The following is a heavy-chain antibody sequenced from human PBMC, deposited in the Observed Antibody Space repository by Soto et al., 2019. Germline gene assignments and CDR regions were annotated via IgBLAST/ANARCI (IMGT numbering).Heavy chain of an antibody. J-gene: IGHJ5*02. Sequence: PGGSMRLSCVASGFPFATSDMDWVRQPPGKGLEWISQISYSGRDIRYADSVKGRFTISRDNVNNSLHLHMTSLRVEDTGLYYCARAVVSAYREHDSDWSAPWGQGTPVTVSS. CDR1: GFPFATSD. D-gene: IGHD3-16*01. V-gene: IGHV3-48*03. CDR3: ARAVVSAYREHDSDWSAP. CDR2: ISYSGRDI.